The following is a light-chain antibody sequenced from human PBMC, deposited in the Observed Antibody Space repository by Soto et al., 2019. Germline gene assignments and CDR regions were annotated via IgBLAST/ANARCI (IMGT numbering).Light chain of an antibody. Sequence: DTPMTQSPPSLSASVGDTVSITCRASQTVSIFLNWYQQKLGQAPTALIHRASTLQSGVPSRFAGSGDGTEFTLTMNDVQADDFATYYCHQSYTARHSFGHGTRLEI. J-gene: IGKJ5*01. CDR2: RAS. CDR3: HQSYTARHS. CDR1: QTVSIF. V-gene: IGKV1-39*01.